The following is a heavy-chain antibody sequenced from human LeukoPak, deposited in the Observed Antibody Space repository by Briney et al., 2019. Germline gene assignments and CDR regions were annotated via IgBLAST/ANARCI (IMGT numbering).Heavy chain of an antibody. D-gene: IGHD5-18*01. CDR1: GFTFSSYA. CDR3: AKDLKDVDTAMVDY. V-gene: IGHV3-23*01. CDR2: ISGSGGST. J-gene: IGHJ4*02. Sequence: GGSLRLSCAASGFTFSSYAMNWVRQAPGKGLEWVSAISGSGGSTYYADSVKGRFTISRDNSKNTLYLQMNSLRAEDTAVYYCAKDLKDVDTAMVDYWGQGTLVTVSS.